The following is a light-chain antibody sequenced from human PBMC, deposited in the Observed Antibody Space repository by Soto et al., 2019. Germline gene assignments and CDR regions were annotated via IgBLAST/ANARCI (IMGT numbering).Light chain of an antibody. CDR1: QTIGNY. Sequence: DIEVTQSPSSLAASLGDRVTITCRASQTIGNYLNWYQQKPGEAPKVLIFAASSLRSGVPSRFSGSGYGTDFTLTINNLHPEDSATYYCQQTHAVPLTFGQGTRLEIK. CDR3: QQTHAVPLT. J-gene: IGKJ5*01. CDR2: AAS. V-gene: IGKV1-39*01.